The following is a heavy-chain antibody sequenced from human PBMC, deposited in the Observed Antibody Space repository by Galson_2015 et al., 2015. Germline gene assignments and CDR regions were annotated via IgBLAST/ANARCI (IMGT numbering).Heavy chain of an antibody. D-gene: IGHD2-2*01. Sequence: SLRLSCAASGFTFSSYGMHWVRQAPGKGLGWVAVIWYDGSNKYYADSVKGRFTISRDNSKNTLYLQMNSLRAEDTAVYYCARDCSSTSCLDYWGQGTLVTVSS. V-gene: IGHV3-33*01. CDR1: GFTFSSYG. CDR2: IWYDGSNK. J-gene: IGHJ4*02. CDR3: ARDCSSTSCLDY.